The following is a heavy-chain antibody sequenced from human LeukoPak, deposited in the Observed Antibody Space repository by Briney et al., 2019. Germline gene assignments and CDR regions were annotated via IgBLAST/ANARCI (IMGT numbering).Heavy chain of an antibody. CDR2: ISSSSSYI. CDR1: GFTFSSYS. D-gene: IGHD2-2*03. CDR3: ARSAPQMDFDY. V-gene: IGHV3-21*01. Sequence: GGSLRLSCAASGFTFSSYSMNWVRQAPGKGLEWVSSISSSSSYIYYADSVKGRFTISRDSAKNSLYLQMNSLRAEDTAVYYCARSAPQMDFDYWGQGTLVTVSS. J-gene: IGHJ4*02.